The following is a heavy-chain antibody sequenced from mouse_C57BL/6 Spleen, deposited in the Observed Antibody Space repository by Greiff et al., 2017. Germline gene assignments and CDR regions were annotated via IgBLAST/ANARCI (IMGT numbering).Heavy chain of an antibody. D-gene: IGHD1-1*02. CDR3: ARKGLYGSSPFDD. CDR1: GYAFSSYW. J-gene: IGHJ2*01. CDR2: IYAGDGDT. Sequence: VQLVESGAELVKPGASVKISCKASGYAFSSYWMNWVKQRPGKGLEWIGQIYAGDGDTNYNGKFKGKATLTADKSSSTAYMQLSSLTSEDSAVYFCARKGLYGSSPFDDWGKGTTLTVSS. V-gene: IGHV1-80*01.